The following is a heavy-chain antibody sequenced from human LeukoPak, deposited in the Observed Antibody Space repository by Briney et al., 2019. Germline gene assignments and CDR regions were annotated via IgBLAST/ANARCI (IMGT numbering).Heavy chain of an antibody. Sequence: GGSLRLSCAASGFTFSSYDMHWVRQATGKGLEWVSAIGTAGDTYYPGSVKGRFTISRENAKNSLYLQMNSLRAGDTAVYYCARGSDGYYYDSSGYYDYWGQGTLVTVSS. CDR3: ARGSDGYYYDSSGYYDY. CDR1: GFTFSSYD. V-gene: IGHV3-13*01. D-gene: IGHD3-22*01. J-gene: IGHJ4*02. CDR2: IGTAGDT.